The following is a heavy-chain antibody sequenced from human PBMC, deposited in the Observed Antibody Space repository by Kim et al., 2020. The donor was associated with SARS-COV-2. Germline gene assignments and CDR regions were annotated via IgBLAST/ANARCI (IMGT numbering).Heavy chain of an antibody. CDR2: GNT. D-gene: IGHD1-20*01. J-gene: IGHJ4*02. V-gene: IGHV1-8*01. Sequence: GNTGYAQKFQRRVTMTRNTSISTAYMELSSLRSEDTAVYYCAINLYYFDYWGQGTLVTVSS. CDR3: AINLYYFDY.